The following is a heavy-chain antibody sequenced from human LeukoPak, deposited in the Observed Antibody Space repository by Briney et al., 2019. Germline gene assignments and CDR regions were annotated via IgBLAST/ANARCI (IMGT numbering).Heavy chain of an antibody. Sequence: GGSPRLSCAASGFTFSSYAMSWVRQAPGKGLEWVSAISGSGGSTYYADSVKGRFTISRDNSKNTLYLQMNSLRAEDTAVYYCAKGGYGRDYFDYWGQGTLVTVSS. D-gene: IGHD5-18*01. CDR2: ISGSGGST. CDR3: AKGGYGRDYFDY. V-gene: IGHV3-23*01. CDR1: GFTFSSYA. J-gene: IGHJ4*02.